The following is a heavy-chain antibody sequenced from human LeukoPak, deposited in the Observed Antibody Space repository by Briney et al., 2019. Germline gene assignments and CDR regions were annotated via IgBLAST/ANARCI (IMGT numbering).Heavy chain of an antibody. V-gene: IGHV5-51*01. CDR3: ARGLRGCSGGSCYGGYWFDP. CDR1: GSSFTNYW. CDR2: IYPGDSDT. Sequence: GESLQISCQGSGSSFTNYWIGWVRERPGKGLEWMGIIYPGDSDTRYSPSFQGQVTISADKSISTAYLQWSSLKASDTAMYYCARGLRGCSGGSCYGGYWFDPWGQGTLVTVSS. D-gene: IGHD2-15*01. J-gene: IGHJ5*02.